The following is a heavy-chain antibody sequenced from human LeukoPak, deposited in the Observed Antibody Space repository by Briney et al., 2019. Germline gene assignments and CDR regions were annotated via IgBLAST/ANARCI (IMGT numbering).Heavy chain of an antibody. V-gene: IGHV1-2*02. J-gene: IGHJ6*03. CDR2: INPNSGGT. Sequence: ASVKVSCKASGYTFTGYYMHWVRQAPGQGLEWMGWINPNSGGTNYAQKFQGRVTMTRDTSISTAYMELSRLRSDDTAVYYCARAAICTNGVCYYYYYYMDVWGKGTTVTVSS. CDR1: GYTFTGYY. CDR3: ARAAICTNGVCYYYYYYMDV. D-gene: IGHD2-8*01.